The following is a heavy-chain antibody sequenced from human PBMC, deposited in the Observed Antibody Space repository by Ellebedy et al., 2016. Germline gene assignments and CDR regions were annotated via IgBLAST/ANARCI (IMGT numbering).Heavy chain of an antibody. CDR2: VKSKANSYAT. J-gene: IGHJ6*02. Sequence: GESLKISXAASGFTFSGSAMHWVRQSSGKGLEWVGRVKSKANSYATAYAASVRGRFTISRDDSKNTAYLQMNSLKTEDTAVYYCTRLPPYYFGMDVWGQGTTVTVSS. CDR1: GFTFSGSA. V-gene: IGHV3-73*01. CDR3: TRLPPYYFGMDV.